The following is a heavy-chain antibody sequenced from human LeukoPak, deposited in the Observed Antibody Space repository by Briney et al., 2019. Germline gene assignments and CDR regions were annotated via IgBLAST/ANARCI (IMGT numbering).Heavy chain of an antibody. V-gene: IGHV1-24*01. Sequence: ASVKVSCKVSGYTLTELSMHWVRQAPGKGLEWMGGFDPEDGETIYAQKFQGRVTITADESTSTAYMELSSLRSEDTAVYYCANLVDYWGQGTLVTVSS. CDR1: GYTLTELS. CDR3: ANLVDY. CDR2: FDPEDGET. J-gene: IGHJ4*02.